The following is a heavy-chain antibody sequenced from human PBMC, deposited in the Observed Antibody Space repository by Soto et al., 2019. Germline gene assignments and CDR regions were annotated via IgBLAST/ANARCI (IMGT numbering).Heavy chain of an antibody. CDR2: IYPGDSDT. CDR3: ATRLAVAGTRRAFDI. Sequence: GESLKISCKGSGYRFTSYCIGWVRQMPGKGLEWMGIIYPGDSDTRYSPSFQGQVTISADKSISTAYLQWSSLKASDTAMYYCATRLAVAGTRRAFDIWGQGTMVTVSS. CDR1: GYRFTSYC. D-gene: IGHD6-19*01. J-gene: IGHJ3*02. V-gene: IGHV5-51*01.